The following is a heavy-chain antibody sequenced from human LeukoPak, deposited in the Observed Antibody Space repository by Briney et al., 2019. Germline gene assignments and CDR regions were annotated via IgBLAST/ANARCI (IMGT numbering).Heavy chain of an antibody. Sequence: GRSLRLSCAASGFTFSSYGMHWVRQAPGKGLEWVAVIWYDGSNKYYADSVKGRFTISRDNSKNTLYLQMNGLRAEDTAVYYCAKDPSRKGSGSYYMDVWGKGTTVTVSS. CDR1: GFTFSSYG. CDR3: AKDPSRKGSGSYYMDV. J-gene: IGHJ6*03. CDR2: IWYDGSNK. V-gene: IGHV3-33*06. D-gene: IGHD3-10*01.